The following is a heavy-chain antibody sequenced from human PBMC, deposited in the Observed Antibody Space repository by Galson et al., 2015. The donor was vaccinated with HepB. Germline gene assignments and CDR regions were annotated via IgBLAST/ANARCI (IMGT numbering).Heavy chain of an antibody. D-gene: IGHD2-15*01. J-gene: IGHJ4*02. V-gene: IGHV3-23*01. CDR1: GFSFTRYA. Sequence: SLRLSCAASGFSFTRYAMTWVRQAPGKGLGWVSSITSSGGNSYYTDSVKGRFAVSGDNSKNTLLLQSNSLRAEDTAMYFCAKDGVMVANNPYHFRYWVQGTLVTVSS. CDR3: AKDGVMVANNPYHFRY. CDR2: ITSSGGNS.